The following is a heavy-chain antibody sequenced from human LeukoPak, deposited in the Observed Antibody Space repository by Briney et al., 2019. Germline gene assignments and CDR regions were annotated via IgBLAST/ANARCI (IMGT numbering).Heavy chain of an antibody. V-gene: IGHV2-5*02. CDR2: IYWDDSK. Sequence: SGPTLVNPTRTLTLTCTFSGFSLSTSEVGVGWIRQPPGKALDWLALIYWDDSKRYTPSLKSRLTITKDTSKNQVVLTMTNMDPVDTATYYCAHGGYSGYGFDYWGQGTLVTVSS. D-gene: IGHD5-12*01. CDR1: GFSLSTSEVG. CDR3: AHGGYSGYGFDY. J-gene: IGHJ4*02.